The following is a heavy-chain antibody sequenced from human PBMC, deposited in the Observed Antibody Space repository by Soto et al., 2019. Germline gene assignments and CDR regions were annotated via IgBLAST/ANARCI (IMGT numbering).Heavy chain of an antibody. CDR3: GRGFLNVDTAMVTNKSYYYYGMDV. J-gene: IGHJ6*02. D-gene: IGHD5-18*01. CDR1: GGTFSSYA. V-gene: IGHV1-69*13. Sequence: SVKVSCKASGGTFSSYAISWVRQAPGQGLEWMGGIIPIIGTANYAQKFQGRVTITADESTSTAYMELSSLRSEDTAVYYCGRGFLNVDTAMVTNKSYYYYGMDVWGQGTTVTVSS. CDR2: IIPIIGTA.